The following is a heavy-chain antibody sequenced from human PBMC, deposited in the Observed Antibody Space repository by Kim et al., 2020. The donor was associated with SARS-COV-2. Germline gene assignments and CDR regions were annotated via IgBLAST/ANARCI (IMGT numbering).Heavy chain of an antibody. CDR1: GYTFTGYY. V-gene: IGHV1-2*06. Sequence: ASVKVSCKASGYTFTGYYMHWVRQAPGQGLEWMGRINPNSGGTNYAQKFQGRVTMTRDTSISTAYMELSRLRSDDTAVYYCARVRAPGGRADFDYWGQGTLVTVSS. D-gene: IGHD1-26*01. CDR3: ARVRAPGGRADFDY. J-gene: IGHJ4*02. CDR2: INPNSGGT.